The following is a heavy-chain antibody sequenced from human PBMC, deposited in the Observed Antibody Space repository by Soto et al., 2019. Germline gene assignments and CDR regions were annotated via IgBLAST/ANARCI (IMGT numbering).Heavy chain of an antibody. J-gene: IGHJ6*02. D-gene: IGHD2-2*01. CDR1: GGSISSSNW. Sequence: PSETLSLTCAVSGGSISSSNWWSWVRQPPGKGLEWIGEIYHSGSTNYNPSLKSRVTISVDKSKNQFSLKLSAVTAADTAVYYCARDLVVVVPAARTLNDYYYYGMDVWGQGTTVTVSS. CDR2: IYHSGST. V-gene: IGHV4-4*02. CDR3: ARDLVVVVPAARTLNDYYYYGMDV.